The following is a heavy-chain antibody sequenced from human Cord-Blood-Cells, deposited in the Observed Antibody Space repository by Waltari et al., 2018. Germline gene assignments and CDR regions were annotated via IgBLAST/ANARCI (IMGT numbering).Heavy chain of an antibody. J-gene: IGHJ4*02. Sequence: QLQLQESGPGLVKPSETLSLTCTVSGGSITSSSYYWGWIRQPPGKGLEWIGSIYYSGRTYYNQSFKSRVTISVDTSKNQFSLKLSSVTAADTAVYYCASKWNYYFDYWGQGTLVTVSS. CDR1: GGSITSSSYY. CDR2: IYYSGRT. CDR3: ASKWNYYFDY. D-gene: IGHD1-7*01. V-gene: IGHV4-39*01.